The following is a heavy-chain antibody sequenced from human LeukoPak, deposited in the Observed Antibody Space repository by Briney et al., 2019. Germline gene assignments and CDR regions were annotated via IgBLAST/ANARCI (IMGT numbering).Heavy chain of an antibody. V-gene: IGHV1-2*06. CDR2: INPNSGGT. J-gene: IGHJ4*02. CDR3: ARGLHCSCGSCYSGFDY. CDR1: GYTFTGYY. D-gene: IGHD2-15*01. Sequence: GASVKVSCKASGYTFTGYYMHWVRQAPGQGLEWMGRINPNSGGTNYAQKFQGRVTMTRDTSISTAYMELSRLRSDDTAVYYCARGLHCSCGSCYSGFDYWGQGTLVTVSS.